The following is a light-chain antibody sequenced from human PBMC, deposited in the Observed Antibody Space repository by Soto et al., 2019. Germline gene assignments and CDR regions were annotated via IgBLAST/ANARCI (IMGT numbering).Light chain of an antibody. Sequence: QSALTQPPSASGSPGQAVTISCTGTSSEIGAYIYVSWYQQHPGKAPKLMIYEFSKRPSVVPDRFSGSKSGNTASLTVSGLQPEDEVNYYCSTYAGSNNHVIFGGGTKLTV. CDR1: SSEIGAYIY. CDR3: STYAGSNNHVI. J-gene: IGLJ2*01. V-gene: IGLV2-8*01. CDR2: EFS.